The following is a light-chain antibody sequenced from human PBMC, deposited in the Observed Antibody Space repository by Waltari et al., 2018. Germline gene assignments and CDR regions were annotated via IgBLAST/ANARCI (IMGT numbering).Light chain of an antibody. V-gene: IGLV2-14*01. J-gene: IGLJ3*02. CDR3: SSYTSSSLLWV. CDR1: SSDVGGYNY. CDR2: DVS. Sequence: QSALTQPASVSGSPGQSITISCTGPSSDVGGYNYVSWYQQHPGKAPKLMIYDVSKRPSGVSNRFSGSKSGNTASLTISGLQAEDEADYYCSSYTSSSLLWVFGGGTKLTVL.